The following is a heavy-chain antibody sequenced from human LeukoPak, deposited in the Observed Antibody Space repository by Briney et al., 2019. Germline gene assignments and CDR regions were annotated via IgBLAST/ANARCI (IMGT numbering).Heavy chain of an antibody. D-gene: IGHD1-26*01. CDR2: ISAYNGNT. V-gene: IGHV1-18*01. Sequence: ASVKVSCKASGYTFTSYGISWVRQAPGQGLEWMGWISAYNGNTNYAQKLQGRVTMTTDTSTSTAYMELRSRRSDDTAVYYCARVMIPGATRLLFDYWGQGTLVTVSS. CDR3: ARVMIPGATRLLFDY. CDR1: GYTFTSYG. J-gene: IGHJ4*02.